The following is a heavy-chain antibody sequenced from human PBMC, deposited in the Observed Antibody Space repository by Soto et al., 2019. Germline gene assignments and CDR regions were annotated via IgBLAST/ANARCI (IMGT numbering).Heavy chain of an antibody. D-gene: IGHD4-17*01. J-gene: IGHJ4*02. CDR1: GFTFSSYG. Sequence: QVQLVESGGGVVQPGRSLRLSCAASGFTFSSYGMHWVRQAPGKGLEWVAVIWYDGSNKYYADSVKGRFTISRDNSKNTLYLQMTSLRAEDTAVYYCAREDCWNYGDYSFDYWGQGTLVTVSS. CDR3: AREDCWNYGDYSFDY. V-gene: IGHV3-33*01. CDR2: IWYDGSNK.